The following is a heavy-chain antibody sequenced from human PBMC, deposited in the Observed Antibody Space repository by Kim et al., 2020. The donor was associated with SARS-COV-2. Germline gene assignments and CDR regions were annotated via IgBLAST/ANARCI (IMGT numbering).Heavy chain of an antibody. V-gene: IGHV4-59*13. D-gene: IGHD3-22*01. Sequence: SETLSLTCTVSGGSISSYYWSWIRQPPGKGLEWIGYIYYSGSTNYNPSLKSRVTISVDTSKNQFSLKLSSVTAADTAVYYCARAAGGNYDSSGYFGRGYYYYYYGMDVWGQGTTVTVSS. CDR2: IYYSGST. CDR1: GGSISSYY. CDR3: ARAAGGNYDSSGYFGRGYYYYYYGMDV. J-gene: IGHJ6*02.